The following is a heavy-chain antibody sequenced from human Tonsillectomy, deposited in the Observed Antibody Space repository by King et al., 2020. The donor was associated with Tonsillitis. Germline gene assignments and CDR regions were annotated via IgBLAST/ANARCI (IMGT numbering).Heavy chain of an antibody. CDR2: IRRSSSYL. CDR3: APPLEYSGYDNIDY. V-gene: IGHV3-21*01. J-gene: IGHJ4*02. D-gene: IGHD5-12*01. Sequence: SVVGLVPPGGSLSLSCAASGFPFRRSRLPWVRPAPGPGLAWVSSIRRSSSYLYYAASVQGRVTISRDNAKPSRYLQMNSLRAEDTAVYYCAPPLEYSGYDNIDYWGQGTLVTVSS. CDR1: GFPFRRSR.